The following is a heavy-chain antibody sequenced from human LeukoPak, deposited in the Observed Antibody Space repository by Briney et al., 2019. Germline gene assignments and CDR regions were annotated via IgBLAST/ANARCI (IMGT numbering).Heavy chain of an antibody. Sequence: PGGSLRLSCAASGFTFSSYGMHWVRQAPGKGLEWVTFIRYDGSNKYYADSVKGRFTISRDNAKNSLYLQMNSLRAEDTAVYYCARGGDYGDYFDYWGQGTLVTVSS. CDR2: IRYDGSNK. CDR1: GFTFSSYG. J-gene: IGHJ4*02. D-gene: IGHD4-17*01. CDR3: ARGGDYGDYFDY. V-gene: IGHV3-30*02.